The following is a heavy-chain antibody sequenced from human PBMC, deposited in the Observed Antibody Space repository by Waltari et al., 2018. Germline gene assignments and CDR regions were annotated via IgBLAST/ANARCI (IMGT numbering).Heavy chain of an antibody. J-gene: IGHJ4*02. V-gene: IGHV2-5*02. CDR2: IYWDDDK. Sequence: QITLKESGPTLVKPTQTLTLTCTFSGFSLSTIGMGVGWIRQPPGKALEWLALIYWDDDKCYSPSLKSRLTITKDTSKNQVVLIMTNMDPVDTATYYCTHRQPAARSFDYWGQGTLVTVSS. CDR1: GFSLSTIGMG. CDR3: THRQPAARSFDY. D-gene: IGHD6-6*01.